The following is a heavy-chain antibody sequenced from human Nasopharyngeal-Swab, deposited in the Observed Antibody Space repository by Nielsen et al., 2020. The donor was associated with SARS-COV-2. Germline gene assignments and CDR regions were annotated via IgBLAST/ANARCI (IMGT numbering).Heavy chain of an antibody. D-gene: IGHD3-22*01. V-gene: IGHV3-30*04. CDR3: ARDRQDSSGYEPFDY. CDR1: GFTFSSYA. CDR2: ISYDGSNK. J-gene: IGHJ4*02. Sequence: GESLKISCAASGFTFSSYAMHWVRQAPGKGLEWVAVISYDGSNKYYADSVKGRFTISRDNSKNTLYLQMNSLRADDTAVYYCARDRQDSSGYEPFDYWGQGTLVTVSS.